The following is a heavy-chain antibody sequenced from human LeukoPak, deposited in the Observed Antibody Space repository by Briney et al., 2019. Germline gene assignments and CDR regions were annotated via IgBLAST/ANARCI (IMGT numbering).Heavy chain of an antibody. Sequence: ASVKVSCKASGYTFSGYYMRWVRQAPGQGLEWMGWINPNSGGTYYAQKFQGRVTMTRDTSISTAYMELSRLRSDDTAVFYCARVAHNYDLLTGYYPYLDYFDFWGQGTLVTVSS. J-gene: IGHJ4*02. CDR1: GYTFSGYY. V-gene: IGHV1-2*02. D-gene: IGHD3-9*01. CDR3: ARVAHNYDLLTGYYPYLDYFDF. CDR2: INPNSGGT.